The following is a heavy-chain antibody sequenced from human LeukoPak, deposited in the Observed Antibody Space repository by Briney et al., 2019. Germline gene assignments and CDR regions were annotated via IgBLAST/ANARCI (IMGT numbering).Heavy chain of an antibody. D-gene: IGHD1-14*01. CDR2: INQGGSDK. V-gene: IGHV3-7*01. CDR3: TRDRSRAEDD. Sequence: GGSLRLSCAASGFTFSGHWMSWARQAPGKGLEWVANINQGGSDKYYVDAVKGRFTISRDNANNLLYLQMNSLRGEDTAVYYCTRDRSRAEDDWGQGTLVTVSS. J-gene: IGHJ4*02. CDR1: GFTFSGHW.